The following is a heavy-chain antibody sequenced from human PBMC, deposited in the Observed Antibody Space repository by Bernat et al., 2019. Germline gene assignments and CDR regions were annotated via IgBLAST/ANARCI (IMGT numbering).Heavy chain of an antibody. CDR2: ISYDGSIK. CDR1: GFTFSSYA. Sequence: QVQLVESGGGVVPPGRSLRLPCAASGFTFSSYAMHWVRQAPGTGLGWVAVISYDGSIKYYADYVKGRFTISRDNAKNTLYLQMNSLRAEDTAVYYCARVGYSGDDPRYYFDYWGQGTLVTVSS. J-gene: IGHJ4*02. D-gene: IGHD5-12*01. V-gene: IGHV3-30-3*01. CDR3: ARVGYSGDDPRYYFDY.